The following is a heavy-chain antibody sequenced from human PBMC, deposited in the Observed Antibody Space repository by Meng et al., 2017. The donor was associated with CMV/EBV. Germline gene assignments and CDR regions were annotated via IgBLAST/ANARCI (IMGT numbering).Heavy chain of an antibody. CDR2: IYHSGST. D-gene: IGHD6-6*01. V-gene: IGHV4-38-2*02. J-gene: IGHJ2*01. CDR3: ARVSLYSSSSVGRPYWYFDL. CDR1: GYSISSGYY. Sequence: GSLRLSCTVSGYSISSGYYWGWIRQPPGKGLEWIESIYHSGSTYYNPSLKSRVTISVDTSKNQFSLKLSSVTAADTAVYYCARVSLYSSSSVGRPYWYFDLWGRGTLVTVSS.